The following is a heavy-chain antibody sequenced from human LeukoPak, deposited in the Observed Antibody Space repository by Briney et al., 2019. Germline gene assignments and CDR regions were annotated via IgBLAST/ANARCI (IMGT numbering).Heavy chain of an antibody. CDR1: GYNLVTDGSTFMTFG. V-gene: IGHV1-69*05. D-gene: IGHD3-3*01. Sequence: GASVKVSCKSSGYNLVTDGSTFMTFGISWLRQAPGQGLEWMGGIIPIFGTANYAQKFQGRVTITTDESTSTAYMELSSLRSEDTAVYYCARDEKGGYYLPDYWGQGTLVTVSS. J-gene: IGHJ4*02. CDR2: IIPIFGTA. CDR3: ARDEKGGYYLPDY.